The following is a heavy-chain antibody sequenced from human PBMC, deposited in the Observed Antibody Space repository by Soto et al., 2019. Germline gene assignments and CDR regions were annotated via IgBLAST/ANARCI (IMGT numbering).Heavy chain of an antibody. Sequence: SETLYLNCTVSGGSISSSSYYWGWIRQTPGKGLEWIGSIYYSGSTYYNPSLKSRVTISVDTSKNQFSLKLSSVTAADTAVYYCARQYSSGWEYDYYYYYYMDVWGKGTTVTVSS. CDR1: GGSISSSSYY. CDR3: ARQYSSGWEYDYYYYYYMDV. D-gene: IGHD6-19*01. CDR2: IYYSGST. J-gene: IGHJ6*03. V-gene: IGHV4-39*01.